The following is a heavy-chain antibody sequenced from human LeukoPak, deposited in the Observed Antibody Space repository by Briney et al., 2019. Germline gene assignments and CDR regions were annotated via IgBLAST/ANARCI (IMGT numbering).Heavy chain of an antibody. Sequence: SETLSLTCTVSGGSISSSSYYWGWIRQPPGKGLEWIGSIYYSGSTYYNPSLKSRVTISVDTSKNQFSLKLSSVTAADTAVYYCAGVETTISHFDYWGQGTLVTVSS. D-gene: IGHD5-12*01. CDR3: AGVETTISHFDY. J-gene: IGHJ4*02. CDR1: GGSISSSSYY. V-gene: IGHV4-39*01. CDR2: IYYSGST.